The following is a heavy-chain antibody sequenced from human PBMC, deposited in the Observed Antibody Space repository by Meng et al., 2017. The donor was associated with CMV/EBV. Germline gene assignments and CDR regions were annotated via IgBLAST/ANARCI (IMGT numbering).Heavy chain of an antibody. CDR2: IYSGGSST. CDR3: AKFSQGSASYYRRNYYYGMDV. J-gene: IGHJ6*02. D-gene: IGHD3-10*01. CDR1: GFTFSSYA. V-gene: IGHV3-23*03. Sequence: GGSLRLSCAASGFTFSSYAMSWVRQAPGKGLEWVSVIYSGGSSTYYADSVKGRFTISRDNSKNTLYLQMNSLRAEDTAVYYCAKFSQGSASYYRRNYYYGMDVWGQGTTVTVSS.